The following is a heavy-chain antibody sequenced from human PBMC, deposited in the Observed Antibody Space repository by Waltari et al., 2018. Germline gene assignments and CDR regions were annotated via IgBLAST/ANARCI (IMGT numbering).Heavy chain of an antibody. CDR1: GCSISSSSYY. V-gene: IGHV4-39*01. CDR2: IYYSGST. J-gene: IGHJ3*02. D-gene: IGHD3-22*01. CDR3: ARRGIVVVPDAFDI. Sequence: QLQLQESGPGLVKPSETLSLTCTVSGCSISSSSYYCGWIRQPPGKGLEWIGSIYYSGSTYYNPSLKSRVTISVDTSKNQFSLKLSSVTAADTAVYYCARRGIVVVPDAFDIWGQGTMVTVSS.